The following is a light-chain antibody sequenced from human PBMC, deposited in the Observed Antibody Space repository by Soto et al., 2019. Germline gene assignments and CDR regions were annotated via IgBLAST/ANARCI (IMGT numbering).Light chain of an antibody. CDR1: QSVGKF. J-gene: IGKJ4*01. V-gene: IGKV3-15*01. Sequence: EVVLTQSPATLSLSPGQRATLSCRASQSVGKFLSWYQQKPGQTPRLLIYDTSTRATGVPARFSGSRSGTEFTLTINSLQSEDFAVYYCQRYNNWPLTFGGGTKVDIK. CDR2: DTS. CDR3: QRYNNWPLT.